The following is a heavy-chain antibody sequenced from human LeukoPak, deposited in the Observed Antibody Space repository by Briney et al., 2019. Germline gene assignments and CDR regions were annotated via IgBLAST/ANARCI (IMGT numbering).Heavy chain of an antibody. V-gene: IGHV3-30*18. CDR3: AKGGGSYLSPGSGLAVDY. Sequence: GRSLRLSCAASGFTFSSYGMHWVRQAPGKGLEWVAVISYDGSNKYYADSVKGRFTISRDNSKNTLYLQMNSLRAEDTAVYYCAKGGGSYLSPGSGLAVDYWGQGTLVTVSS. CDR1: GFTFSSYG. J-gene: IGHJ4*02. CDR2: ISYDGSNK. D-gene: IGHD1-26*01.